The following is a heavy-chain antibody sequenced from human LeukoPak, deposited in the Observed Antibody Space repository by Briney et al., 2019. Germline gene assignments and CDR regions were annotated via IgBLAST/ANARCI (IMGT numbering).Heavy chain of an antibody. CDR1: GFTFRSHA. CDR3: AKDFRIGYSAHFDH. J-gene: IGHJ4*02. D-gene: IGHD2-21*01. CDR2: IYENGGTT. Sequence: GGSLRLSCVGSGFTFRSHAMSWVRQAPEKGLEFVSGIYENGGTTYYAPPAKGRFSISRDNSKNTLYLQMDSLRGEDTAVYYCAKDFRIGYSAHFDHGGQGALVTVSS. V-gene: IGHV3-23*01.